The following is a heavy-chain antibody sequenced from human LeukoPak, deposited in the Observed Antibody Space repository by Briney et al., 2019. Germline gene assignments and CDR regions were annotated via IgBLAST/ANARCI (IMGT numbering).Heavy chain of an antibody. CDR3: ARALLRYFAPDAFDI. D-gene: IGHD3-9*01. CDR1: GGSISSGDYY. CDR2: IYYSGST. Sequence: PSETLSLTCTVSGGSISSGDYYWSWIRQPPGKGLEWIGYIYYSGSTYYNPSLKSRVTISVDTSKNQFSLKLSSVTAADTAVYYCARALLRYFAPDAFDIWGQGTMVTVSS. V-gene: IGHV4-30-4*01. J-gene: IGHJ3*02.